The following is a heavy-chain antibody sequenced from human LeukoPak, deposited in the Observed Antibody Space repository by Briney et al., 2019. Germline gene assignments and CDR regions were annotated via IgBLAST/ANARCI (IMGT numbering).Heavy chain of an antibody. CDR1: GFTVSSNY. CDR2: IYSGGST. D-gene: IGHD6-19*01. J-gene: IGHJ4*02. Sequence: PGGSLRLSSAASGFTVSSNYMSWVRQAPGKGLEWVSVIYSGGSTYYADSVKGRFTISRDNSKNTLYLQMNSLRAEDTAVYYCARDRGGWYYWGQGTLVTVSS. CDR3: ARDRGGWYY. V-gene: IGHV3-66*01.